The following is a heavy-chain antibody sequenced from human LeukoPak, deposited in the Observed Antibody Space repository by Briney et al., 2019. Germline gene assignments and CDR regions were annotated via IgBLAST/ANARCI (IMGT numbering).Heavy chain of an antibody. Sequence: SETLSLTCTVSGGSVSSGDYYWNWIRQPPGKGLGWIGYIYYSGSTNHNPSLKSRVTISVDTSKNQFFLKLSSVTAADTAVYYCARVSSYSSGWFIDYWGQGTLVTVPS. J-gene: IGHJ4*02. CDR1: GGSVSSGDYY. D-gene: IGHD6-19*01. CDR2: IYYSGST. V-gene: IGHV4-61*08. CDR3: ARVSSYSSGWFIDY.